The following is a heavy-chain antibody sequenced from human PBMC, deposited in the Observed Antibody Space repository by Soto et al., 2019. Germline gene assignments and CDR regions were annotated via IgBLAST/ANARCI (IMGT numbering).Heavy chain of an antibody. D-gene: IGHD1-26*01. CDR3: VGGRDYDY. CDR1: SGSITTSVL. Sequence: NPSETLSLTCDVSSGSITTSVLWTWVRQFPGKGLEWIGEVAHDGHTNYNPSLSGRVTMSVDLSNSQFSLKVASVTAADTAVYFCVGGRDYDYWGQGTLVTVSS. CDR2: VAHDGHT. J-gene: IGHJ4*02. V-gene: IGHV4-4*02.